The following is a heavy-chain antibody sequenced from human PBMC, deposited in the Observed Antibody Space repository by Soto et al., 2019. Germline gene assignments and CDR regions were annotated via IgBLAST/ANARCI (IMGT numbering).Heavy chain of an antibody. CDR2: IYYSGST. D-gene: IGHD5-18*01. V-gene: IGHV4-59*01. Sequence: SETLSLTCTVSGGSISSYYWSWIRQPPGNGLEWIGYIYYSGSTNYNPSLKSRVTISVDTSKNQFSLKLSSVTAADTAVYYCAGRYNTAMGYYYYYMDVWGKGTTVTVSS. CDR1: GGSISSYY. CDR3: AGRYNTAMGYYYYYMDV. J-gene: IGHJ6*03.